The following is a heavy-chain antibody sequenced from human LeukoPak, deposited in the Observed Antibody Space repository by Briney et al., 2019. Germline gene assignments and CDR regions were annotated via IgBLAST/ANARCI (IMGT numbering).Heavy chain of an antibody. CDR2: INPSGGST. V-gene: IGHV1-46*01. Sequence: ASVKVSCKASGYTFTSYYMHWVRQAPGKGLEWMGIINPSGGSTTYTQKFQGRVTMTRDTSTSTVYMELSSLRYEDAAVYYCARGANTWYFDLWGRGTLVTVSS. J-gene: IGHJ2*01. CDR1: GYTFTSYY. CDR3: ARGANTWYFDL. D-gene: IGHD2/OR15-2a*01.